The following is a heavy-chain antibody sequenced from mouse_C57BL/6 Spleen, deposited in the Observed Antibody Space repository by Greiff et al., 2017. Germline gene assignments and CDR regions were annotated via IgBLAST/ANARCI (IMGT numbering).Heavy chain of an antibody. Sequence: DVKLVESGGGLVQPGGSLSLSCAASGFTFTDYYMSWVRQPPGKGLEWIGFISHKANGYTTEYSVSVKGRFTISRANSQSILYLQMNAKRAEDGDTYYCARYRVGSRYFDVWGTGTTVTVSS. V-gene: IGHV7-3*01. CDR1: GFTFTDYY. D-gene: IGHD1-1*01. J-gene: IGHJ1*03. CDR2: ISHKANGYTT. CDR3: ARYRVGSRYFDV.